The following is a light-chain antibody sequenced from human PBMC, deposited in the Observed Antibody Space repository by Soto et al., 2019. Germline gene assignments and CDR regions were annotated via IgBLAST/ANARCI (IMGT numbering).Light chain of an antibody. J-gene: IGLJ7*01. V-gene: IGLV4-69*01. CDR1: SGHSSYA. CDR2: LNSDGSH. Sequence: QLVLTQSPSASASLGASVKLTCTLSSGHSSYAIAWHQQQPEKGPRYLMKLNSDGSHSKGDGIPDRFSGSSSGAERYLTISSLQSKDEADYYCQTWGTGIAVFGGGTQLTVL. CDR3: QTWGTGIAV.